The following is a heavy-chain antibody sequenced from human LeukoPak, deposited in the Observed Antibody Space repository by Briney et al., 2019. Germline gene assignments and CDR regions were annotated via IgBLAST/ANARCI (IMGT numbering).Heavy chain of an antibody. J-gene: IGHJ6*03. V-gene: IGHV1-18*01. Sequence: ASVKVSCKASGYTFTSYGISWVRQAPGQGLEWMGWISAYNGNTNYAQKLQGRVTMTTDTSTSTAYMELRSLRSDDTAVYYCARARGQQLVRYYYMDVWGKGTTVTISS. CDR1: GYTFTSYG. CDR2: ISAYNGNT. D-gene: IGHD6-13*01. CDR3: ARARGQQLVRYYYMDV.